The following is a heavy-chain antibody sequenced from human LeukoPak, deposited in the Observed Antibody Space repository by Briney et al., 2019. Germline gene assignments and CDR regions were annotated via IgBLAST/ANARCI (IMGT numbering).Heavy chain of an antibody. CDR3: ARATSLYYDSSGYSDY. CDR2: ISYDGSNK. Sequence: GGSLRLSCAASGFTFSSYAMHWVRQAPGKGLEWVAVISYDGSNKYYADSVKGRFTISRDNSKNTLYLQMNSLRAEDTAVYYCARATSLYYDSSGYSDYWGQGTLVTVSS. D-gene: IGHD3-22*01. J-gene: IGHJ4*02. V-gene: IGHV3-30-3*01. CDR1: GFTFSSYA.